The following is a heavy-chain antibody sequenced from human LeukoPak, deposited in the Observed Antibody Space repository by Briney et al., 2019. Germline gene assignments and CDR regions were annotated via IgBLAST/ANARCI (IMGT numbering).Heavy chain of an antibody. J-gene: IGHJ4*02. CDR1: GFTFSDYY. CDR3: ARDHRSWSYFDY. V-gene: IGHV3-30-3*01. CDR2: ISYDGSNK. Sequence: PGGSLRLSCAASGFTFSDYYMSWIRQAPGKGLEWVAVISYDGSNKYYADSVKGRFTISRDNSKNTLYLQMNSLRAEDTAVYYCARDHRSWSYFDYWGQGTLVTVSS. D-gene: IGHD6-13*01.